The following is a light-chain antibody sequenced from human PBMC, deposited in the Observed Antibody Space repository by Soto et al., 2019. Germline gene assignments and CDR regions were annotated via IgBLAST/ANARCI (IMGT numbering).Light chain of an antibody. J-gene: IGKJ4*01. V-gene: IGKV1-9*01. Sequence: IQLTQSPSSLSASVGESVSISCRASQGISSYVGWYQKKPGKAPNLLIYAASTLQSGVPSRCSGGGSWTDFTRTSSSLQPEEFATYYCQQVYVYPSTVGGGTKVEI. CDR2: AAS. CDR1: QGISSY. CDR3: QQVYVYPST.